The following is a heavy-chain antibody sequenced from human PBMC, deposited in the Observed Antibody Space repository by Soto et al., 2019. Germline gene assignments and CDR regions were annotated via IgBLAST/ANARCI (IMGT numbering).Heavy chain of an antibody. CDR3: ARESGAYDYIWGSHYYFDY. J-gene: IGHJ4*02. V-gene: IGHV3-48*01. Sequence: EVQLVESGGGLVQPGGSLRLSCAASGFTFSSYSMNWVRQAPGKGLEWVSYISSSSSTIYYADSVKGRFTISRDNAKNSLYLQMNSLRAEDTAVYYCARESGAYDYIWGSHYYFDYWGQGTLVTVSS. D-gene: IGHD3-16*01. CDR1: GFTFSSYS. CDR2: ISSSSSTI.